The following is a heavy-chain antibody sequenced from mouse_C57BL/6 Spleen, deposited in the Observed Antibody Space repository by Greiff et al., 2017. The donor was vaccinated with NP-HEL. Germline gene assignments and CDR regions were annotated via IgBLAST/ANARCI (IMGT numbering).Heavy chain of an antibody. CDR3: ARTDYGRSPGD. Sequence: EVKLVESGGGLVKPGGSLKLSCAASGFTFSDYGMHWVRQAPEKGLEWVAYISSGSSTIYYADTVQGRFTITRDNAKNTLVLQMSSLRSEDTARYYCARTDYGRSPGDWGQGTLVTVSA. CDR1: GFTFSDYG. V-gene: IGHV5-17*01. CDR2: ISSGSSTI. D-gene: IGHD1-1*01. J-gene: IGHJ3*01.